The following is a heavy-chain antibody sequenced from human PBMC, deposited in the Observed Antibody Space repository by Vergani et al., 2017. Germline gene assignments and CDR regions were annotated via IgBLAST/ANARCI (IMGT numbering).Heavy chain of an antibody. J-gene: IGHJ4*02. Sequence: QVQLVQSGAEVKKPGASVKVSCKASGYTFTSYAMHWVRQAPGQRLEWMGWINAGNGNTKYSQKFQGRVTITRDTSASTAYMELSSLRSDDTAVYYCARERSPLAYCGGDCYSYGYWGQGTLVTVSS. CDR2: INAGNGNT. D-gene: IGHD2-21*01. CDR3: ARERSPLAYCGGDCYSYGY. V-gene: IGHV1-3*01. CDR1: GYTFTSYA.